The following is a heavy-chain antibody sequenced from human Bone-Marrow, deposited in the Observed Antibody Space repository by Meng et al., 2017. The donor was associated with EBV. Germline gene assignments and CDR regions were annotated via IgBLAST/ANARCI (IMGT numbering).Heavy chain of an antibody. CDR2: FYYSGST. D-gene: IGHD4-11*01. V-gene: IGHV4-59*01. Sequence: QWQLQESGPGLLKPSETLSLTCTVSGGSISSYYWNWIRQSPGKGLEWIGYFYYSGSTTYNPSLESRVTISVDTSKNQFSLKLSSVTAADTAVYYCARADYPQYYFDYWGQGTLVTVSS. J-gene: IGHJ4*02. CDR1: GGSISSYY. CDR3: ARADYPQYYFDY.